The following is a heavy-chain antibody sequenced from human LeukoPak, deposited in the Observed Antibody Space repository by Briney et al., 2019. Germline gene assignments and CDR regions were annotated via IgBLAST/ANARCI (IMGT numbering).Heavy chain of an antibody. CDR2: IKEDGSEK. D-gene: IGHD6-19*01. V-gene: IGHV3-7*01. CDR1: GFTFSIYW. J-gene: IGHJ4*02. CDR3: ATPPYRSDSGY. Sequence: PGGSLRLSCAASGFTFSIYWMTWVRQAPGKGLEWVANIKEDGSEKYYVDSVKGRFTISRDNAKNSLYLQMNSLRAEDTALYYCATPPYRSDSGYWGQGTLVTVS.